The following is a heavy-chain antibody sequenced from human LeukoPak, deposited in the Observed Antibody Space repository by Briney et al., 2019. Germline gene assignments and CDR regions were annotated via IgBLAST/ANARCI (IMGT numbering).Heavy chain of an antibody. V-gene: IGHV1-2*02. J-gene: IGHJ6*03. Sequence: ASVKVSCKXSGYTFTGCYMHWVRQAPGQGLEWMGWINPNSGGTNYAQKFQGRVTMTRDTSISTAYMELSRLRSDDTAVYYCARVALDNSHLEWLGYYYYMDVWGKGTTVTVSS. D-gene: IGHD3-3*01. CDR3: ARVALDNSHLEWLGYYYYMDV. CDR1: GYTFTGCY. CDR2: INPNSGGT.